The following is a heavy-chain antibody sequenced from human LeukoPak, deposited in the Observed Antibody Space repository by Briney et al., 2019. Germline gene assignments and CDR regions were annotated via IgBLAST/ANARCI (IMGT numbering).Heavy chain of an antibody. CDR3: AKALWIAVAGTSFDY. V-gene: IGHV3-9*01. CDR1: GFTFDDYA. CDR2: ISWNSGSI. D-gene: IGHD6-19*01. Sequence: GRSLRLSCAASGFTFDDYAMHWVRQAPGKGLEWVSGISWNSGSIGYADSVKGRFTISRDNAKNSLYLQMNSLGAEDTALFYCAKALWIAVAGTSFDYWGQGTLVTVSS. J-gene: IGHJ4*02.